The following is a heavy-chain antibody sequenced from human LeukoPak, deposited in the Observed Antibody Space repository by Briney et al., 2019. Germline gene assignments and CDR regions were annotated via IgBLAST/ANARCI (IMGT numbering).Heavy chain of an antibody. CDR3: ARDALYYDSSGGLGGFDY. V-gene: IGHV4-59*01. J-gene: IGHJ4*02. Sequence: SETLSLTCTVSGGSISSYCWSWIRQPPGKGLEWIGYIYYSGSTNYNPSLKSRVTISVDTSKNQFSLKLSSVTAADTAVYYCARDALYYDSSGGLGGFDYWGQGTLVTVSS. CDR2: IYYSGST. CDR1: GGSISSYC. D-gene: IGHD3-22*01.